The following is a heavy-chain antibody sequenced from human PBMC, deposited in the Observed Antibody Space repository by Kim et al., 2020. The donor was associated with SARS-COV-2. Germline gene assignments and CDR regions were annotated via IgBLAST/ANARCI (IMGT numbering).Heavy chain of an antibody. Sequence: GGSLRLSCAASGFTFSSYAMHWVRQAPGKGLEYVSAISSNGGSTYYANSVKGRFTISRDNSKNTLYLQMGSLRAEDMAVYYCARDREVRGVISYYYYGMDVWGQGTTVTVSS. D-gene: IGHD3-10*01. V-gene: IGHV3-64*01. J-gene: IGHJ6*02. CDR2: ISSNGGST. CDR3: ARDREVRGVISYYYYGMDV. CDR1: GFTFSSYA.